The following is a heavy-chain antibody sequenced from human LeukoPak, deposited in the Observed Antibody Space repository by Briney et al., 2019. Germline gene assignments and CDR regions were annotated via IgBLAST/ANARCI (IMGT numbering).Heavy chain of an antibody. Sequence: PGASVKVSCKASGYTFTGYYMHWVRQAPGQGLELMGWINPNSGGTNYAQKFQGRVTMTRDTSISTAYMGLSRLRSDDTAVSYCATEKILRYFDWLPIDYFDYWGQGTLVNVSS. J-gene: IGHJ4*02. V-gene: IGHV1-2*02. D-gene: IGHD3-9*01. CDR2: INPNSGGT. CDR3: ATEKILRYFDWLPIDYFDY. CDR1: GYTFTGYY.